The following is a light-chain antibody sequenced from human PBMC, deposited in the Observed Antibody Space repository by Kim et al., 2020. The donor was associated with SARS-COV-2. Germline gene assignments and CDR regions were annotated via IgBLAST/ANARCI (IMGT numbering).Light chain of an antibody. J-gene: IGKJ4*01. CDR3: QHRSNWPLT. Sequence: VAPGERATLACRASQSVSSYLAWYQQKPGQAPRLLIYDASNRATGIPARFSGSGSGTDFTLTISSLEPEDFAVYYCQHRSNWPLTFGGGTKVDIK. V-gene: IGKV3-11*01. CDR2: DAS. CDR1: QSVSSY.